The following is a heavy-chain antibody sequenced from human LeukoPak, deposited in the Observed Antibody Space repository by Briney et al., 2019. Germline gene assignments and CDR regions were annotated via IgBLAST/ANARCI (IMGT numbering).Heavy chain of an antibody. CDR1: GGSFSHYY. D-gene: IGHD3-22*01. Sequence: PSETLSLTCAVYGGSFSHYYCSWIRQPPGKGLEWIGEINHSGSTNYNPSLKSRVTISVDTSKNQFSLKLSSVTAADTAVYYCARGAPRYYYDSSGYLEYWGQGTLVTVSS. V-gene: IGHV4-34*01. CDR3: ARGAPRYYYDSSGYLEY. J-gene: IGHJ4*02. CDR2: INHSGST.